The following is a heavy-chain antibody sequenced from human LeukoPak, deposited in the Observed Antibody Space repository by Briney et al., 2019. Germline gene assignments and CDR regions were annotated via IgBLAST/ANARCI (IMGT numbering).Heavy chain of an antibody. J-gene: IGHJ4*02. CDR1: GYTFTSYG. V-gene: IGHV1-18*01. D-gene: IGHD3-10*01. CDR3: ARNYTSGGYDY. Sequence: ASVKVSCKASGYTFTSYGISWVRQAPGQGLEWMGWINTYNGYTNYAQNLQGRVTMTTDTSTSTAYMDLRSLRSDDTAVYYCARNYTSGGYDYWGQGTLVTVSS. CDR2: INTYNGYT.